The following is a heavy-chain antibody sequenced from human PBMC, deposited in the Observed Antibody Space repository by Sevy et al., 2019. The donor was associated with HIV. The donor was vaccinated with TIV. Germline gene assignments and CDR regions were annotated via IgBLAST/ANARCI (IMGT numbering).Heavy chain of an antibody. V-gene: IGHV3-9*01. Sequence: GGSLRLSCAASGFSFNDHAMHWVRQVPGKGLEWVSGVSWNSRNIGYADPVKGRFTISRDNANHFRYLEMISLRPEDTAFYYCANDINRGCAAINCYPYYYYFYGLDVWGQGTTVTVSS. J-gene: IGHJ6*02. D-gene: IGHD2-2*01. CDR3: ANDINRGCAAINCYPYYYYFYGLDV. CDR1: GFSFNDHA. CDR2: VSWNSRNI.